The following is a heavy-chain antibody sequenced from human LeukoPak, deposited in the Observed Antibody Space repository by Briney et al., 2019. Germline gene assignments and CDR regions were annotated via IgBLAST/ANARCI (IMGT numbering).Heavy chain of an antibody. CDR3: ARVDDILTGYSDV. J-gene: IGHJ6*02. V-gene: IGHV1-69*04. Sequence: ASVKVSCKASGGTFSSYAISWVRQAPGQGLEWMGRIIPILGIANYAQKFQGRVTITADKSTSTAYMELSSLRSEDTAVYYCARVDDILTGYSDVWGQGTTVTVSS. D-gene: IGHD3-9*01. CDR2: IIPILGIA. CDR1: GGTFSSYA.